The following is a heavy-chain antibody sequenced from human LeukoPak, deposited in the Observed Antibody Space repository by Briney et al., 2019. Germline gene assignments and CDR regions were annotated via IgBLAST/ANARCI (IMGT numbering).Heavy chain of an antibody. J-gene: IGHJ4*02. CDR1: GGSISSGGYY. CDR2: IYYSGST. D-gene: IGHD3-16*01. Sequence: SETLSLTCTVSGGSISSGGYYWSWIRQHPGKGLEWIGYIYYSGSTYYNPSLKSRVTISVDTSKNQFSLKLSSVTAADTAVYYCAGGRTLGVDYWGQGTLVTVSS. CDR3: AGGRTLGVDY. V-gene: IGHV4-31*03.